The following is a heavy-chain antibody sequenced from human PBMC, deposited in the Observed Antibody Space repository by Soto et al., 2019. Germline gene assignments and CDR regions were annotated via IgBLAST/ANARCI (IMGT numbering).Heavy chain of an antibody. CDR1: GDTFSFYS. CDR3: ATSYGSGYRAFDY. CDR2: VNPILSMS. V-gene: IGHV1-69*04. D-gene: IGHD3-10*01. Sequence: QVPLVQSGAEVKRPGSSVKVSCKASGDTFSFYSINWVRQAPGLGLEWMGRVNPILSMSNYAQRFQGRVTMTADKSTSTAYMELSGLRYEDTAMYYCATSYGSGYRAFDYWGQGALVTVSS. J-gene: IGHJ4*02.